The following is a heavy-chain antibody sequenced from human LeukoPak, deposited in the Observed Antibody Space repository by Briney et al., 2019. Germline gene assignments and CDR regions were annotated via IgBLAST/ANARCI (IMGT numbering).Heavy chain of an antibody. CDR3: AKGSYYDSSGSFYFDY. J-gene: IGHJ4*02. Sequence: PGGSLRLSCAASGFNVNSNYMGWVRQAPGKGLEWVSVIYSAGSTYYADSVKGRFTISRDNSKNTLYVQVNSLGTEDTAAYYCAKGSYYDSSGSFYFDYWGQGTLVTVSS. CDR1: GFNVNSNY. CDR2: IYSAGST. D-gene: IGHD3-22*01. V-gene: IGHV3-53*01.